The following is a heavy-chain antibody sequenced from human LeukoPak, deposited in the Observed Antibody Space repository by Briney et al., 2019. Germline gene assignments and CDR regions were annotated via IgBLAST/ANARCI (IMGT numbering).Heavy chain of an antibody. D-gene: IGHD2-2*01. Sequence: GGSLKLSCKASGFTFSNYGMTWVRQAPGKGLEWVSSISSSSSYIYYADSVKGRFTISRDNAKNSLYLQMSSLRAEDTAVYYCERRIVVVEARRASDYWGREVWGQGTTVTVSS. CDR3: ERRIVVVEARRASDYWGREV. J-gene: IGHJ6*02. CDR1: GFTFSNYG. CDR2: ISSSSSYI. V-gene: IGHV3-21*01.